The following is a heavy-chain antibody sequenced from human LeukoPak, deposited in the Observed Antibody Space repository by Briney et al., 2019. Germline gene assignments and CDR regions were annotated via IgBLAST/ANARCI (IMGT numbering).Heavy chain of an antibody. CDR2: ISSSGSTI. J-gene: IGHJ3*02. V-gene: IGHV3-11*04. D-gene: IGHD3-22*01. CDR1: GFTFSDYY. CDR3: ARVSYDSSGNDAFDI. Sequence: PGGSLRLSCAASGFTFSDYYMSWIRQAPGKGLEWVSYISSSGSTIYYADSVKGRFTISRDNAKNSLYLQMNSLRAEDTAVYYCARVSYDSSGNDAFDIWGQGTMVTVSS.